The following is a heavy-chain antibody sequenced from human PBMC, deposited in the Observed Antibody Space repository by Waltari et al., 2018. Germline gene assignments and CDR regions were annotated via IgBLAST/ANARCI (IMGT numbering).Heavy chain of an antibody. CDR2: NKRKTDGGTT. D-gene: IGHD6-13*01. CDR3: TTGATFAVAAAHGMDV. V-gene: IGHV3-15*07. Sequence: EVQLVESGGGLVKPGGSLRLSCAASGFTFSNAWMKWVRQAPGKGLEGVGLNKRKTDGGTTDYAAPVKGRFTVSRDDSKNTLYLQMNSLKTEDTAVYYCTTGATFAVAAAHGMDVWGQGTTVTVSS. J-gene: IGHJ6*02. CDR1: GFTFSNAW.